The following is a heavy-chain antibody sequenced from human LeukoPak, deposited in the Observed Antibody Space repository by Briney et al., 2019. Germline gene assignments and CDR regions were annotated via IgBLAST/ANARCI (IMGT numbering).Heavy chain of an antibody. J-gene: IGHJ6*03. V-gene: IGHV3-9*01. D-gene: IGHD5-18*01. CDR1: GFTFDDYA. CDR2: ISWNSGSI. Sequence: GRSLRLSCAASGFTFDDYAMHWVRQAPGKGLEWVSGISWNSGSIGYADSVKGRFTISRDNAKNSLYLQMNNLRAEDTAVYYCARVGGYSYGYSNFYMDVWGKGTTVTISS. CDR3: ARVGGYSYGYSNFYMDV.